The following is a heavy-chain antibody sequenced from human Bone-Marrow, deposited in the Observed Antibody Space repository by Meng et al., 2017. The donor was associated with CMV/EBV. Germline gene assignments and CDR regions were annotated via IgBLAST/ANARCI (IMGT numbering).Heavy chain of an antibody. CDR3: ARSDSSSSYYYYGMDV. CDR2: INPNSGGT. J-gene: IGHJ6*02. Sequence: ASVTVSCKASGYTFTGYYLHWVRQAPGQGLEWMGWINPNSGGTNYAQKFQGRVTMTRDTSISTAYMELSRLRSEDTAVYYCARSDSSSSYYYYGMDVWGQGNTVTVSS. D-gene: IGHD6-6*01. CDR1: GYTFTGYY. V-gene: IGHV1-2*02.